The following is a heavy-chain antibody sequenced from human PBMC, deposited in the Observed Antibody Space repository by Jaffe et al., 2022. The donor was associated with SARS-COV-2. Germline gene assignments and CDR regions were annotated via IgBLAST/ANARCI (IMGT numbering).Heavy chain of an antibody. CDR2: ISYDGSNK. CDR3: AKGFKVRGRDYDSSGYYPLFAFDI. V-gene: IGHV3-30*18. CDR1: GFTFSSYG. Sequence: QVQLVESGGGVVQPGRSLRLSCAASGFTFSSYGMHWVRQAPGKGLEWVAVISYDGSNKYYADSVKGRFTISRDNSKNTLYLQMNSLRAEDTAVYYCAKGFKVRGRDYDSSGYYPLFAFDIWGQGTMVTVSS. D-gene: IGHD3-22*01. J-gene: IGHJ3*02.